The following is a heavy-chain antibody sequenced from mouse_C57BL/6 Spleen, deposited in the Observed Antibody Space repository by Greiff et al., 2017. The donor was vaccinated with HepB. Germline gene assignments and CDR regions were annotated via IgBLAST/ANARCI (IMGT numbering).Heavy chain of an antibody. V-gene: IGHV1-82*01. CDR1: GYAFSSSW. CDR3: ARGLTGTDWYFDG. J-gene: IGHJ1*03. CDR2: IYPGDGDT. Sequence: QVQLQQSGPELVKPGASVKISCKASGYAFSSSWMNWVKQRPGKGLEWIGRIYPGDGDTNYNGKFKGKATLTADKSSSTAYMQLSSLTSEDSAVYFCARGLTGTDWYFDGWGTGTTVTVSS. D-gene: IGHD4-1*01.